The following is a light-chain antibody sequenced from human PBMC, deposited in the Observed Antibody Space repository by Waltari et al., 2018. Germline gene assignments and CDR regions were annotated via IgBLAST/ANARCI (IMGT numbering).Light chain of an antibody. CDR2: KAS. CDR3: QQYNSYSYT. CDR1: QSINSW. J-gene: IGKJ2*01. Sequence: DIQMTQSPSTLSASVGDTVTITCRASQSINSWLAWYQQTPGKAPKLLIYKASSLQSGVPSRFSGSGSGTEFTLTISSLQPDDFATYYCQQYNSYSYTFGQGTKLEIK. V-gene: IGKV1-5*03.